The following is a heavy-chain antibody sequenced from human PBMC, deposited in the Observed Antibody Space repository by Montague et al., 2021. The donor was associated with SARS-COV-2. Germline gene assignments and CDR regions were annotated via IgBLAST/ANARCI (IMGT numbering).Heavy chain of an antibody. CDR2: IYYSGST. CDR1: GGSISSDD. J-gene: IGHJ4*02. V-gene: IGHV4-59*13. D-gene: IGHD3-22*01. CDR3: ARAYYDSSGYYGYFDY. Sequence: SETLSLTCTISGGSISSDDWNRIRQHPGNGKEWIGYIYYSGSTNYNPSLKSRVTISVDTSKNQFSLKLRSVTAADTAVYYCARAYYDSSGYYGYFDYWGQGTLVTVSS.